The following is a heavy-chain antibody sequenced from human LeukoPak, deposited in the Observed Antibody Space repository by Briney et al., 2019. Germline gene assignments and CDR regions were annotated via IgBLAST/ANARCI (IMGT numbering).Heavy chain of an antibody. CDR2: ISYDGSNK. V-gene: IGHV3-30-3*01. Sequence: PGGSLRLSCAASGFTFSSYAMHWVRQAPGKGLEWVAVISYDGSNKYYADSVKGRFTISRDNSKNTLYLQMNSLRAEDTAVYYCARGGRITMVRGVIMPFDYWGQGTLVTVSS. J-gene: IGHJ4*02. D-gene: IGHD3-10*01. CDR1: GFTFSSYA. CDR3: ARGGRITMVRGVIMPFDY.